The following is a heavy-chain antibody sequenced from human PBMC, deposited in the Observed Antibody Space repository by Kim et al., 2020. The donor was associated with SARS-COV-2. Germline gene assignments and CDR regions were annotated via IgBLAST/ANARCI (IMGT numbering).Heavy chain of an antibody. Sequence: YHPARKSRVTRTVDTSKNQFSLRLSSVTAADTAVYYCARDRGGSGWYLLGWGQGTLVTVSS. J-gene: IGHJ4*02. V-gene: IGHV4-4*07. CDR3: ARDRGGSGWYLLG. D-gene: IGHD6-19*01.